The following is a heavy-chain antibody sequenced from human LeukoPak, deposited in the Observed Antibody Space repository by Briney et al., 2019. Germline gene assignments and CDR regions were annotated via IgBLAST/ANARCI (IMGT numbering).Heavy chain of an antibody. Sequence: ASVKVSCKVSGYTLTELSMHWVRQAPGKGLEWMGGFDPEDGETIYAQKFQGRVTMTEDTSTDTAYMELSSLRSEDTAVYYCATVMWELRGDAFDIWGQGTMVTVSS. CDR1: GYTLTELS. CDR2: FDPEDGET. V-gene: IGHV1-24*01. D-gene: IGHD1-26*01. J-gene: IGHJ3*02. CDR3: ATVMWELRGDAFDI.